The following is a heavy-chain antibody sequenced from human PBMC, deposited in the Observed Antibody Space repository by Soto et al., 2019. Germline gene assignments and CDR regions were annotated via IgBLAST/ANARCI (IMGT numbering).Heavy chain of an antibody. D-gene: IGHD4-17*01. J-gene: IGHJ4*02. Sequence: QLQLQESGSGLVKPSQTLSLTCAVSGGSISSGGYSWSWIRQPPGKGLEWIGYIYHSGSTSYHPSPSTRATPTVDRPKNRFSLKLSSVTAADTAVYYSAISKTTVTSYDYWGQGTLVTVSS. CDR1: GGSISSGGYS. CDR2: IYHSGST. V-gene: IGHV4-30-2*01. CDR3: AISKTTVTSYDY.